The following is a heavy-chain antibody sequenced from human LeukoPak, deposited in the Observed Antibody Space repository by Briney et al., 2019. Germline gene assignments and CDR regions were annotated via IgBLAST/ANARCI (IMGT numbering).Heavy chain of an antibody. J-gene: IGHJ4*02. Sequence: SGGSLRLSCAASGFTFSSYAMSWVRQAPGKGLEWVSAISGSGGSTYYADSVKGRFTISRDNSKNTLYLQMNSLRAEDTAVYYCAKHGPRLWFGELHRTGRPLQAYFDYWGQGTLVTVSS. CDR2: ISGSGGST. CDR3: AKHGPRLWFGELHRTGRPLQAYFDY. V-gene: IGHV3-23*01. CDR1: GFTFSSYA. D-gene: IGHD3-10*01.